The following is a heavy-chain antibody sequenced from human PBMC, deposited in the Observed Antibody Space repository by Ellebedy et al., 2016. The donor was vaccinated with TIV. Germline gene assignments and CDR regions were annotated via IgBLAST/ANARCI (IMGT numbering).Heavy chain of an antibody. J-gene: IGHJ4*02. CDR3: ARDRELCF. Sequence: MPSETLSLTCSVSGDSISIWYWSWIRQPPGKGLEWIGYIYNSGSTNYNPSLKSRVTISVDTSKNQFSLKLSSVTAADTALYYCARDRELCFWGQGILVTVSS. CDR2: IYNSGST. V-gene: IGHV4-59*01. D-gene: IGHD3-16*01. CDR1: GDSISIWY.